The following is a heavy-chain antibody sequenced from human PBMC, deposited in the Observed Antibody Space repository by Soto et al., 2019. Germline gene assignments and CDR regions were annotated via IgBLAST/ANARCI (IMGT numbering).Heavy chain of an antibody. CDR3: ARDAGFHFDY. J-gene: IGHJ4*02. Sequence: SETLSLTCTVSGGSISSYYWSWIRQPPGKGLEWIGYIYYSGSTNYNPSLKSRVTISVDTSKNHFSLKLSSVTAADTAVYYCARDAGFHFDYWGQGTLVTVSS. CDR1: GGSISSYY. CDR2: IYYSGST. V-gene: IGHV4-59*12.